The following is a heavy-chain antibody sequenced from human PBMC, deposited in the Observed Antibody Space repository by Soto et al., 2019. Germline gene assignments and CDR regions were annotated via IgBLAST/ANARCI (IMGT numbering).Heavy chain of an antibody. CDR3: ARAGRYFDWLLLPSWFDP. Sequence: ASVKVSCKASGYTFTSYGISWVRQAPGQGLEWMGWISAYNGNTNYAQKLQGRVTMTTDTSASTAYMELRSLRSDDTAVYYCARAGRYFDWLLLPSWFDPWGQGTLVTVYS. D-gene: IGHD3-9*01. CDR2: ISAYNGNT. CDR1: GYTFTSYG. V-gene: IGHV1-18*01. J-gene: IGHJ5*02.